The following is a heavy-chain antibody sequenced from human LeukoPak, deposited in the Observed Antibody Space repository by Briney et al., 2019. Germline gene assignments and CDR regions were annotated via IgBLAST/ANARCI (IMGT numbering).Heavy chain of an antibody. CDR3: ARDGSSSGWYQGISRRSGDAFDI. V-gene: IGHV3-21*01. D-gene: IGHD6-19*01. CDR1: GFTFSSYS. Sequence: PGGSLRLSCAASGFTFSSYSMNWVRQAPGKGLEWVSSISSSSSYIYYADSVKGRFTISRDNAKNSLYLQMNSLRAEDTAVYYCARDGSSSGWYQGISRRSGDAFDIWGQGTMVTVSS. J-gene: IGHJ3*02. CDR2: ISSSSSYI.